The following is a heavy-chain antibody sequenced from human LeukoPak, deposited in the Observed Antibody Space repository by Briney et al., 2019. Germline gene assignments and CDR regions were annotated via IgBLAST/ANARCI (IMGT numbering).Heavy chain of an antibody. Sequence: GGSLRLSCAASGFTVSSNEMSWVRQAPGKGLEWVGRIKSKTDGGTTDYAAPVKGRFTISRDDSKNTLYLQMNSLKTEDTAVYYCTQYTYGFFKYWGQGILVSVSS. CDR2: IKSKTDGGTT. CDR1: GFTVSSNE. J-gene: IGHJ4*02. V-gene: IGHV3-15*01. CDR3: TQYTYGFFKY. D-gene: IGHD5-18*01.